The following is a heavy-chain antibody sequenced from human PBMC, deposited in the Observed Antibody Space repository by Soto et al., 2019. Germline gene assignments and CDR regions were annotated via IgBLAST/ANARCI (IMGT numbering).Heavy chain of an antibody. V-gene: IGHV3-30*18. CDR3: AKDTDYYDSSGAIDY. D-gene: IGHD3-22*01. Sequence: QVQLVESGGGVVQPGRSLRLSCAASGFTFSSYCMHWVRQAPGKGLEWVAVISYDGSNKYYADSVKGRFTISRDNSKNTLYLQMNSLRAEDTAVYYCAKDTDYYDSSGAIDYWGQGTLVTVSS. CDR1: GFTFSSYC. J-gene: IGHJ4*02. CDR2: ISYDGSNK.